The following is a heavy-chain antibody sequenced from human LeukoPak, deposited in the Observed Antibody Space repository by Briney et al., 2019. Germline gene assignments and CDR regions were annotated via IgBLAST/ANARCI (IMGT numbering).Heavy chain of an antibody. Sequence: PSETLSLTCAVYGGSFSGYYWSWIRQPPGKGLEWIGEINHSGSTNYNPSLKSRVTMSVDTSRNQFFPRLSSVTAADTAVYYCARFSEYYHSSVHYLDYWGQGTLVSVSS. J-gene: IGHJ4*02. D-gene: IGHD3-22*01. CDR3: ARFSEYYHSSVHYLDY. CDR2: INHSGST. CDR1: GGSFSGYY. V-gene: IGHV4-34*10.